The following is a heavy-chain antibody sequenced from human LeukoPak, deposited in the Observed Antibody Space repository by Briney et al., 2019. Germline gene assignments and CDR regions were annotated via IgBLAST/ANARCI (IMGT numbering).Heavy chain of an antibody. CDR2: IYYSGST. Sequence: KTSETLSLTCAVYGGPFSGYYWSWIRQSPGKGLEWIGYIYYSGSTNYNSSLKSRVSISVDTSKNQFSLKLSSVTAADTAVYYCARLLYYYSSGYYYDYWGQGTLVTVSS. V-gene: IGHV4-59*08. D-gene: IGHD3-22*01. CDR1: GGPFSGYY. CDR3: ARLLYYYSSGYYYDY. J-gene: IGHJ4*02.